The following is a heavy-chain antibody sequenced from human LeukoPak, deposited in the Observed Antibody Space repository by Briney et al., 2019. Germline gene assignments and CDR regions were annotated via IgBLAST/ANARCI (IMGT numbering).Heavy chain of an antibody. D-gene: IGHD3-22*01. CDR3: ARCWGSGYYFLYVD. CDR1: GFTFSSYS. V-gene: IGHV3-21*04. CDR2: ISSSSSYI. Sequence: PGGSLRLSCAASGFTFSSYSMNWVRQAPGKGLEWVSYISSSSSYIYYADSVKGRFTISRDNAKNSLYLQMNSLRAEDTALYYCARCWGSGYYFLYVDWGQGTLVTVSS. J-gene: IGHJ4*02.